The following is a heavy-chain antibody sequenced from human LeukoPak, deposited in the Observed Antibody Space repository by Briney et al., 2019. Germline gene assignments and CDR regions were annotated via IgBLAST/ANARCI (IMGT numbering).Heavy chain of an antibody. CDR2: INPSGGST. Sequence: ASVKVSCKASGYTFTSYYMHWVRQAPGQGLEWMGIINPSGGSTSYAQKFQGRVTMTRDTSTSTVYMELSSLRSEDTAVYYCATVGVYYYDSSGYNWFDPWGQGTLVIVSS. D-gene: IGHD3-22*01. CDR3: ATVGVYYYDSSGYNWFDP. J-gene: IGHJ5*02. CDR1: GYTFTSYY. V-gene: IGHV1-46*01.